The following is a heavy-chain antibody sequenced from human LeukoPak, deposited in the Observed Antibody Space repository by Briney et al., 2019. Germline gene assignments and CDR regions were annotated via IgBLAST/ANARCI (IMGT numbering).Heavy chain of an antibody. V-gene: IGHV1-24*01. CDR1: GYTLTELS. D-gene: IGHD3-10*01. Sequence: ASVNVSCKVSGYTLTELSMHWVRQAPGKGLEWMGGFDPEDGETIYAQRFQGRVTMTEDTSTDTAYMELSSLRSEDTAVYYCATEVIQRFGELWPNWFDPWGQGTLVTVSS. J-gene: IGHJ5*02. CDR3: ATEVIQRFGELWPNWFDP. CDR2: FDPEDGET.